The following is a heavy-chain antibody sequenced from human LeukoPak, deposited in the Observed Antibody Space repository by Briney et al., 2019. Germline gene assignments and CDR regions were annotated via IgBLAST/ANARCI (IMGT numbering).Heavy chain of an antibody. CDR2: ISGSGGST. V-gene: IGHV3-23*01. CDR1: GFTFSSYA. Sequence: SGGSLRLSCAASGFTFSSYAMSWVRQAPGKGLEWVSAISGSGGSTYYADSVKGRFTISRDNSKNTLYLQMNSLRAEDTAVYYCAKTTGLRLLTPFDYWGQGTLVTVSS. J-gene: IGHJ4*02. CDR3: AKTTGLRLLTPFDY. D-gene: IGHD4-17*01.